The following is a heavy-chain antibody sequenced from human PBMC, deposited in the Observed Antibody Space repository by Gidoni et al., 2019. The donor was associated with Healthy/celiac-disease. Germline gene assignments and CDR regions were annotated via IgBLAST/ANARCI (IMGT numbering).Heavy chain of an antibody. CDR1: GFPFSSYA. CDR3: ARCPTYYDYVWGSTVKGYFDY. V-gene: IGHV3-23*04. J-gene: IGHJ4*02. D-gene: IGHD3-16*01. CDR2: ISGSGGST. Sequence: EVQLVESGGGLVQPGGSLRLSCAASGFPFSSYAMSWVRQAPGKGLEWVSAISGSGGSTYYADSVKGRFTISRDNSKNTLYLQMNSLRAEDTAVYYCARCPTYYDYVWGSTVKGYFDYWGQGTLVTVSS.